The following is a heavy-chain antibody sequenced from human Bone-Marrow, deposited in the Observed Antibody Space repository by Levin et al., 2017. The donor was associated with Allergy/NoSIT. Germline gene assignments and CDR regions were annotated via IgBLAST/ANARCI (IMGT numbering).Heavy chain of an antibody. CDR3: AKEKTVYSYGSFGH. CDR2: ITYDGNNK. Sequence: GGSLRLSCAASGFNFSSHGMHWVRQVPGKRLEWVAVITYDGNNKYCADSVKGRFTISRDNSKNTFYLHMNSLRAGDTAVYYCAKEKTVYSYGSFGHWGQGTLVTVSS. D-gene: IGHD5-18*01. CDR1: GFNFSSHG. V-gene: IGHV3-30*18. J-gene: IGHJ4*02.